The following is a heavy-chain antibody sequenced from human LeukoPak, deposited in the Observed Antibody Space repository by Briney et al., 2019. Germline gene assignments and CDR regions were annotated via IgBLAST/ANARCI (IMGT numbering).Heavy chain of an antibody. CDR3: ARGPHWVTGDYDAFDI. D-gene: IGHD4-17*01. CDR1: GGSISSYC. V-gene: IGHV4-59*01. Sequence: SETLSLTCTVSGGSISSYCWSWIRQPPGKGLEWIGYIYYSGSTNYNPSLKSRVTISVDTSKNQFSLKLSSVTAADTAVYYCARGPHWVTGDYDAFDIWGQGTMVTVSS. CDR2: IYYSGST. J-gene: IGHJ3*02.